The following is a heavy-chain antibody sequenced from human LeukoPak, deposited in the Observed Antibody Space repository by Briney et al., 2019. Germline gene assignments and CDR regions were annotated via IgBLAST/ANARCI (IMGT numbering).Heavy chain of an antibody. CDR2: IKHDGSVQ. Sequence: GGSLRLSCAASRFTFSSYWMSWVRQAPGKGLEWVANIKHDGSVQYCVDSVKGRFTISRDNAKNSLYLQMNSLRAEDTAVYYCARSYSYGGIHYWGQGTLVTVSS. V-gene: IGHV3-7*01. CDR3: ARSYSYGGIHY. D-gene: IGHD5-18*01. CDR1: RFTFSSYW. J-gene: IGHJ4*02.